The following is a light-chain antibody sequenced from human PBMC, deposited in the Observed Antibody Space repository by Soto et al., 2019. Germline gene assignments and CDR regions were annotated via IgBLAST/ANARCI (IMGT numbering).Light chain of an antibody. CDR2: DDS. V-gene: IGLV3-21*02. J-gene: IGLJ1*01. CDR3: QVWHRSSDHLYV. CDR1: NIGSKS. Sequence: SYELTQPPSVSVAPGQTARITCGGNNIGSKSVHWYQQKPGQAPVLVVYDDSDRPSGIPERFSGSNSGNTATLTISRVEVGDEADYYCQVWHRSSDHLYVFGTGTKLTVL.